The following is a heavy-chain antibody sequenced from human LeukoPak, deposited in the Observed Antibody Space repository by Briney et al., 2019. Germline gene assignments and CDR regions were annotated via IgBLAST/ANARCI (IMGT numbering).Heavy chain of an antibody. CDR1: GFTFSSYS. Sequence: EGSLRLSCAASGFTFSSYSMNWVRQAPGKGLEWVSSISSSSSYIYYADSVKGRFTISRDNAKNSLYLQMNSLRAEDTAVYYCAKGPSRYYDILTGPPRPYYFDYWGQGTLVTVSS. V-gene: IGHV3-21*04. J-gene: IGHJ4*02. CDR3: AKGPSRYYDILTGPPRPYYFDY. D-gene: IGHD3-9*01. CDR2: ISSSSSYI.